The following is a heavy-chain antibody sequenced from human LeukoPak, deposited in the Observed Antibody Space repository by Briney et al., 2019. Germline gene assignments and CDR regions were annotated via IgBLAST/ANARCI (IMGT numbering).Heavy chain of an antibody. D-gene: IGHD3-9*01. CDR2: IYTSGST. V-gene: IGHV4-61*02. Sequence: SETLSLTCSVSGGSISSGSYYWSWIRQPAGKGLEWIGRIYTSGSTNYNPSLKSRVTISVDTSKNQFSLKLSSVTAADTAVYYCARTRLTGYRNSDDAFDIWGQGTMVTVSS. J-gene: IGHJ3*02. CDR1: GGSISSGSYY. CDR3: ARTRLTGYRNSDDAFDI.